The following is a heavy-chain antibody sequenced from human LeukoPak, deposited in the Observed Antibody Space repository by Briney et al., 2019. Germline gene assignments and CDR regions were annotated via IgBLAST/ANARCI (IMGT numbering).Heavy chain of an antibody. CDR3: AELGITMIGGV. Sequence: GGSLRLSCAASGFTFSSYGMNWVRQAPGKVLEWVSYISSSGSTIYYADSVKGRFTISRDNAKNSLYLQMNSLRAEDTAVYYCAELGITMIGGVWGEGTTVTISS. D-gene: IGHD3-10*02. J-gene: IGHJ6*04. V-gene: IGHV3-48*03. CDR1: GFTFSSYG. CDR2: ISSSGSTI.